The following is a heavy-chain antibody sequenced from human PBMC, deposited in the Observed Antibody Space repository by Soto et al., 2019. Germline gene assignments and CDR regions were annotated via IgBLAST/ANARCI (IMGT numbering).Heavy chain of an antibody. CDR3: ARGGSGKFDS. CDR2: IYYSGST. CDR1: GGSISNNY. Sequence: SETLSLTCSVSGGSISNNYWSWIRQPPGKRLEWIGYIYYSGSTNYNPSLKSRVTISVDTSKNQFSLKLSSVTAADTAVYFCARGGSGKFDSWGQGTLVTV. D-gene: IGHD3-10*01. J-gene: IGHJ4*02. V-gene: IGHV4-59*01.